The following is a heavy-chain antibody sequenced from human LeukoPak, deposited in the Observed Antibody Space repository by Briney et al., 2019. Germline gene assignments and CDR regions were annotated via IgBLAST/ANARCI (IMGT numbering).Heavy chain of an antibody. D-gene: IGHD2-2*01. CDR3: AKDQAYVVPNYFDY. V-gene: IGHV3-15*01. Sequence: GGSLRLSCAASGFTFSNAWMSWVRQAPGKGLEWDGRIKSKTDGGTTDYAAPVKGRVTISRDDSKNTLYLQMNSLRAEDTAVYYCAKDQAYVVPNYFDYWGQGTLVTVSS. CDR1: GFTFSNAW. J-gene: IGHJ4*02. CDR2: IKSKTDGGTT.